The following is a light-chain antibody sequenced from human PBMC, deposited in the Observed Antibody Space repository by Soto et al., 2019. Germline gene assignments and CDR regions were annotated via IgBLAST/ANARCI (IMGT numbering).Light chain of an antibody. Sequence: EIVLTQSPGTLSLSPGDRATLSCRASQSVYSNYLAWYQQKPGQAPRLLIYGASSRATGIPDRFSGSESGTDFTLTISRLETEDFAVYYCQQYGSSYTFGQGTKLEIK. CDR3: QQYGSSYT. CDR2: GAS. CDR1: QSVYSNY. J-gene: IGKJ2*01. V-gene: IGKV3-20*01.